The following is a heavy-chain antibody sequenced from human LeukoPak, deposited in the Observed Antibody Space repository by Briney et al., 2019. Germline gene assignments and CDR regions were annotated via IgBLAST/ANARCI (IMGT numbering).Heavy chain of an antibody. V-gene: IGHV3-48*03. D-gene: IGHD3-10*01. Sequence: PWGSLRLSCAASGFTFSSYEMNWVRQAPGKGLEWVSYISSSGSTIYYADSVKSRFTISRDNAKNSLYLQMNSLSAEDTAVYYCARERFGVSNWFDTWGQGTLVTVSS. CDR3: ARERFGVSNWFDT. J-gene: IGHJ5*02. CDR2: ISSSGSTI. CDR1: GFTFSSYE.